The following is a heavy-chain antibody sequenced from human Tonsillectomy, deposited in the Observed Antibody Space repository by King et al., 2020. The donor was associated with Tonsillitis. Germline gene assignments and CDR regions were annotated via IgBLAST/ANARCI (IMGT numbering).Heavy chain of an antibody. CDR2: ISYDGSNK. J-gene: IGHJ3*02. Sequence: VQLVESGGGVVQPGRSLRLSCAASGFTFSSYGMHWVRQAPGKGLEWVAVISYDGSNKYYADSVKGRFTISRDNSKNTLYLQMNSLRAEDTAVYYCAKNRLVSCDFWVVLAASRKGYCAFDIWGQGTIVTVS. CDR1: GFTFSSYG. CDR3: AKNRLVSCDFWVVLAASRKGYCAFDI. D-gene: IGHD3/OR15-3a*01. V-gene: IGHV3-30*18.